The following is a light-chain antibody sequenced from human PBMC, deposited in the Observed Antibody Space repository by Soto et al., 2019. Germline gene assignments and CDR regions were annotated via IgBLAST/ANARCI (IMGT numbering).Light chain of an antibody. CDR1: RSNIGSNA. V-gene: IGLV1-44*01. CDR3: AEWDDSLNARGV. J-gene: IGLJ3*02. Sequence: QSVLTQPPSASGTPGQRVTISCSGSRSNIGSNAVSWYQQLPGTAPKLLIYNDNQRPSGVPDRFSAYKSGTSASMAISGRQSADEADYYCAEWDDSLNARGVFGGGTKQTVL. CDR2: NDN.